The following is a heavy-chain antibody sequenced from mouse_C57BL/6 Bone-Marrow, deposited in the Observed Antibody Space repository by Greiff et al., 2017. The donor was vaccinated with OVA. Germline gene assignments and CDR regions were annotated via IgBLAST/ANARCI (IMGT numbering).Heavy chain of an antibody. V-gene: IGHV10-1*01. D-gene: IGHD2-4*01. J-gene: IGHJ2*01. Sequence: EVKVVESGGGLVQPKGSLKLSCAASGFSFNTYAMTWVRQAPGKGLEWVARIRSKSNNYATYYADSVKDRFTISRDDSESMLYLQMNNLKTDDAAMEYCGRQGDYGGYFDYGGQGTTLTVSA. CDR3: GRQGDYGGYFDY. CDR2: IRSKSNNYAT. CDR1: GFSFNTYA.